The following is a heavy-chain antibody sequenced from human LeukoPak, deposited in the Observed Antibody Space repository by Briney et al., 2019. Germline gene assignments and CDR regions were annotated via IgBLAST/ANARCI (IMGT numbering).Heavy chain of an antibody. CDR3: ARGAEYMELFSPYYYMDV. CDR1: GYTFTSYA. Sequence: ASVKVSCKASGYTFTSYAMNWVRQAPGQGLEWMGWINTNTGNPTYAQGFTGRFVFSLDTSVSTAYLQISSPKAEDTAVYYCARGAEYMELFSPYYYMDVWGKGTTVTVSS. CDR2: INTNTGNP. V-gene: IGHV7-4-1*02. D-gene: IGHD6-6*01. J-gene: IGHJ6*03.